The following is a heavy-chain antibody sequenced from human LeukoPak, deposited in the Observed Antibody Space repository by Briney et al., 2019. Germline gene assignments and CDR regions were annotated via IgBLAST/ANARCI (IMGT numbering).Heavy chain of an antibody. CDR3: TRGVRSGGSANWFDP. Sequence: GGSLKLSCAASGFTFSGSAMHWVRQASGKGLEWVGRIRSKANSYATAYAASVKGRFTISRDDSKNTAYLQMNSLKTEDTAVYYCTRGVRSGGSANWFDPWGQGTLSPSPQ. J-gene: IGHJ5*02. D-gene: IGHD2-15*01. CDR1: GFTFSGSA. CDR2: IRSKANSYAT. V-gene: IGHV3-73*01.